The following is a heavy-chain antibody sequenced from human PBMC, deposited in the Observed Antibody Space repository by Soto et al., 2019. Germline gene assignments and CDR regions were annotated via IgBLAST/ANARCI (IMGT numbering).Heavy chain of an antibody. D-gene: IGHD1-26*01. CDR1: GFSLITGVG. V-gene: IGHV2-5*02. CDR3: TQIYGSGSWGGYFHS. Sequence: QITLKESGPSLVRPTETLTLTCTFSGFSLITGVGVGWVRQPPGKALEWLAVIFWDKNDYYRPSLQTRVTISQDTSGDPVVLTLSNMDPEDTATYFCTQIYGSGSWGGYFHSWGQGTLVTVSS. CDR2: IFWDKND. J-gene: IGHJ4*02.